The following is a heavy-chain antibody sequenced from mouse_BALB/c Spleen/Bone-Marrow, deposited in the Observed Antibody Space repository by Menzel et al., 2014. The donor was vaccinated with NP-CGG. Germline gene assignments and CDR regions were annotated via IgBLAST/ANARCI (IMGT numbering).Heavy chain of an antibody. CDR3: ARGNPLYAMDY. J-gene: IGHJ4*01. CDR1: GYVFSSYW. D-gene: IGHD2-1*01. Sequence: VQLQQSGAELVRPGSSVKISCKASGYVFSSYWMIWVRQRPGQGLEWIGYINPSTGYTDYNQKFNDKATLTADKSSSTAYMQLSSLTSKDSAVYYCARGNPLYAMDYWGQGTSVTVSS. V-gene: IGHV1S26*01. CDR2: INPSTGYT.